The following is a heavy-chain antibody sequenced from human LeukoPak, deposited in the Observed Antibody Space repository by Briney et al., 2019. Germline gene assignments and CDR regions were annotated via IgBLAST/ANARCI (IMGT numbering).Heavy chain of an antibody. V-gene: IGHV4-61*02. J-gene: IGHJ4*02. D-gene: IGHD4-23*01. CDR3: ARDHNYGGMVDY. CDR2: IYTSGST. CDR1: GGSISSGSYY. Sequence: SETLSLTCTVSGGSISSGSYYWSWIRQPAGKGLEWIGRIYTSGSTNYNPSLKSRVTISVDTSKNQFSLKLSSVTAADTAVYYCARDHNYGGMVDYWGQGTLVTVSS.